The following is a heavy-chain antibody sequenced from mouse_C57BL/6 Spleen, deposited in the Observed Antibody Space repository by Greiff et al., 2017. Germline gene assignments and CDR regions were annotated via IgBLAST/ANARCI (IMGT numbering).Heavy chain of an antibody. CDR3: ASYYCSCSFAY. D-gene: IGHD1-1*01. Sequence: QVQLQQSGPELVKPGASVKISCKASGYAFSSSWMNWVKQRPGKGLEWIGRIYPGDGDTNYNGKFKGKATLTADKSSSTASMQLSSLTSEDSAVYFSASYYCSCSFAYWGQGTLVTVSA. CDR2: IYPGDGDT. CDR1: GYAFSSSW. J-gene: IGHJ3*01. V-gene: IGHV1-82*01.